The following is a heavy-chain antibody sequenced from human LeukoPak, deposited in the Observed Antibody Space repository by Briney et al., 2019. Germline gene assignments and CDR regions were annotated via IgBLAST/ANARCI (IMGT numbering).Heavy chain of an antibody. D-gene: IGHD3-3*01. V-gene: IGHV4-38-2*02. CDR2: IYHSGST. CDR1: GYSISSGYY. CDR3: ARGFGGWDLYYFDY. Sequence: KASETLSLTGTGSGYSISSGYYWGWIRQPPGKGLEWIGSIYHSGSTYYNPSLKGRVTISVDTSKNQLSLKLSSVTAADTAVYYCARGFGGWDLYYFDYWGQGTLVTVSS. J-gene: IGHJ4*02.